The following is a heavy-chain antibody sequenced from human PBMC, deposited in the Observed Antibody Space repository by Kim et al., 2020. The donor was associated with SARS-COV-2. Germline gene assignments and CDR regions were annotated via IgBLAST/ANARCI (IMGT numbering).Heavy chain of an antibody. D-gene: IGHD3-9*01. CDR3: AKESRYDILTGYELDGMDV. Sequence: GGSLRLSCAASGFTFSSYGMHWVRQAPGKGLEWVAVIWYDGSNKYYADSVKGRFTISRDNSKNTLYLQMNSLRAEDTAVYYCAKESRYDILTGYELDGMDVWGQGTTVTVSS. CDR1: GFTFSSYG. CDR2: IWYDGSNK. J-gene: IGHJ6*02. V-gene: IGHV3-33*06.